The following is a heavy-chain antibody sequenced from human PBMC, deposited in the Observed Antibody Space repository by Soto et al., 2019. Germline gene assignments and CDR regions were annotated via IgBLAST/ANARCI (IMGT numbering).Heavy chain of an antibody. Sequence: PGGSLRPSCAASGFIFNTYSMDWVRQAPGKGLEWVASISPSGSYMYYGDSLKGRFTVSRDNAKNSLYLQMDSLRADDTAIYYCARFGLVTFDCWGQGTLVTVSS. V-gene: IGHV3-21*01. D-gene: IGHD3-3*01. J-gene: IGHJ4*02. CDR1: GFIFNTYS. CDR2: ISPSGSYM. CDR3: ARFGLVTFDC.